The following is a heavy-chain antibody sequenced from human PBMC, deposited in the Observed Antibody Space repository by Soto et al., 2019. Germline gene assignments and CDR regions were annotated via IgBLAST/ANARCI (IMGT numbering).Heavy chain of an antibody. Sequence: GGSLRLSCAASGFTFSSYSMNWVRQAPGKGLEWVSSISGTSSYIFYEDSVKGRFTISRDNAENSLYLQMNNLRVEDTGVYYCARGTLRSMVRGPLNWFGPWGQGTLVTVSS. CDR3: ARGTLRSMVRGPLNWFGP. J-gene: IGHJ5*02. CDR1: GFTFSSYS. CDR2: ISGTSSYI. V-gene: IGHV3-21*01. D-gene: IGHD3-10*01.